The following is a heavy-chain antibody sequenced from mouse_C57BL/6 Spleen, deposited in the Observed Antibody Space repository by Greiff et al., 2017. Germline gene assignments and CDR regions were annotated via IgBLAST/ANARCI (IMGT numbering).Heavy chain of an antibody. D-gene: IGHD1-1*01. Sequence: EVQLQQSVAELVRPGASVKLSCTASGFNIKNTYMHWVKQRPEQGLEWIGRIDPANGNTKYAPKFQGKATITADTSSNTAYLQLSSLTSADTAIYYCAKGNAHYGSSYDAMDYWGQGTSVTVSS. CDR1: GFNIKNTY. CDR3: AKGNAHYGSSYDAMDY. J-gene: IGHJ4*01. CDR2: IDPANGNT. V-gene: IGHV14-3*01.